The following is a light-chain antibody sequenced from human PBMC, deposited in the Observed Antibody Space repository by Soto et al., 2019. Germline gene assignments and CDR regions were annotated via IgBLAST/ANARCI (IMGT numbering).Light chain of an antibody. J-gene: IGKJ1*01. Sequence: DIQMTQSPSSLSASVGDRVTITCRASQGISHYLAWYQQRPGQVHKLLIHDANILQSGVPSRFSGSGSGKDFTLTISSLQPEDVATYYCQEYNSAPRTFGQGTKVDIK. CDR1: QGISHY. CDR2: DAN. V-gene: IGKV1-27*01. CDR3: QEYNSAPRT.